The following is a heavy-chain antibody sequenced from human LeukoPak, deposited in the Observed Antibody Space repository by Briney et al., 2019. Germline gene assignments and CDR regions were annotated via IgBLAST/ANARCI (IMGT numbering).Heavy chain of an antibody. CDR3: ARDEDYYGMDV. Sequence: PGGSLRLSCAASRFTFRNYGMHWVRQAPGKGLEWVSSISSSSSYIYYADSVKGRFTISRDNAKNSLYLQMNSLRAEDTAVYYCARDEDYYGMDVWGQGTTVTVSS. CDR2: ISSSSSYI. CDR1: RFTFRNYG. V-gene: IGHV3-21*01. J-gene: IGHJ6*02.